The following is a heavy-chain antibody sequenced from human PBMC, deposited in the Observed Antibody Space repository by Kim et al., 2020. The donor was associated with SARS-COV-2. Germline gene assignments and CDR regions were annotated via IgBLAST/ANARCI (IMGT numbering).Heavy chain of an antibody. CDR2: ISYDGSNK. J-gene: IGHJ4*02. V-gene: IGHV3-30*18. CDR1: GFTFSSYG. CDR3: AKASSAGFTLVI. D-gene: IGHD6-19*01. Sequence: GGSLRLSCAASGFTFSSYGMHWVRQAPGKGLEWVAVISYDGSNKYYADSVKGRFTISRDNSKNTLYLQMNSLRAEDTAVYYCAKASSAGFTLVIWGQGTLVTVSS.